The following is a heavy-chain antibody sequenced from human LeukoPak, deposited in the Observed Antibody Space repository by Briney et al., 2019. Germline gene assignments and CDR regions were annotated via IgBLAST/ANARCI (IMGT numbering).Heavy chain of an antibody. CDR3: ARGPFDI. CDR2: IKQDGSEK. Sequence: GGSLRLSCAASGFIFSDYYMSWIRQAPGKGLEWVANIKQDGSEKYYVDSVKGRFTISRDNVKNSLYLQMNSLRAEDTAVYYCARGPFDIWGQGTMVTVSS. V-gene: IGHV3-7*01. CDR1: GFIFSDYY. J-gene: IGHJ3*02.